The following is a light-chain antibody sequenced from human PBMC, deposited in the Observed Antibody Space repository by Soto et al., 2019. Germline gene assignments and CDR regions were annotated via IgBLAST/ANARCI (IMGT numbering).Light chain of an antibody. Sequence: QSVLTQPASVSWSPGQSITISCTGTSSDVGRYNFVSWYQQHPGKVPKVMIYEVTKRPSGVSNRFSGSKSGNTAFLTISGLQAEDEADYYCCSDAGSGVYVFGTGTKVTVL. CDR1: SSDVGRYNF. CDR2: EVT. V-gene: IGLV2-23*02. J-gene: IGLJ1*01. CDR3: CSDAGSGVYV.